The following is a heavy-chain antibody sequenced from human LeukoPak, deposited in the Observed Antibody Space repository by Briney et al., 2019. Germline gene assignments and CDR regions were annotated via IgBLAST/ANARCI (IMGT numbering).Heavy chain of an antibody. D-gene: IGHD6-19*01. Sequence: PGGSLRLSCAASGLTFSTYAMHWVRQAPGKGLEWVAVISYDGNYICYADSVKDRFTISRDDSKNTLYLQMDSLRAEDTAVYYCAGQGYSSGWYWALDYWGQGTLVTVSS. V-gene: IGHV3-30*04. CDR2: ISYDGNYI. J-gene: IGHJ4*02. CDR3: AGQGYSSGWYWALDY. CDR1: GLTFSTYA.